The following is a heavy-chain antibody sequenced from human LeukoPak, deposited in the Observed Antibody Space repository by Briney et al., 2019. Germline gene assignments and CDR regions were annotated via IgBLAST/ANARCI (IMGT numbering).Heavy chain of an antibody. CDR3: AKQGYTTSWLYFDY. CDR2: IGGSDGRT. J-gene: IGHJ4*02. CDR1: GFTFSSYA. D-gene: IGHD6-13*01. V-gene: IGHV3-23*01. Sequence: GRSLRLSCAASGFTFSSYAMHWVRQAPGKGLEWVSAIGGSDGRTYYADSVKGRFTISRDNSKNTLYLQMNSLRAEDTAVYYCAKQGYTTSWLYFDYWGQGTLVTVSS.